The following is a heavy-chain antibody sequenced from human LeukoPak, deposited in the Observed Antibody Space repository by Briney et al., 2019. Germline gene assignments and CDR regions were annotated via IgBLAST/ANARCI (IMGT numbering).Heavy chain of an antibody. D-gene: IGHD4-17*01. V-gene: IGHV4-59*01. CDR3: AREGGDYHYYYFDY. J-gene: IGHJ4*02. CDR1: GGSISSYY. CDR2: IYYSGST. Sequence: SETLSLTCTVSGGSISSYYWSWIRQPPGKGLEWIGYIYYSGSTNYNPSLKSRVTISVDTSKNQFSLKLSSVTAADTAVYYCAREGGDYHYYYFDYWGQGTLVTVSS.